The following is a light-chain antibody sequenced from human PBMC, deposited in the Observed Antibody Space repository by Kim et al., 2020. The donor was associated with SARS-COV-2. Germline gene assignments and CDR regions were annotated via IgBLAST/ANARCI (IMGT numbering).Light chain of an antibody. Sequence: TLSASVGDRVTITCRASQSISSWLDWYQQKPGKAPKLLIYKASSLESGVPSRFSGSGSGTEFTLTISSLQPDDFATYYCQQYNSYSFGQGTKLEI. CDR3: QQYNSYS. V-gene: IGKV1-5*03. CDR1: QSISSW. CDR2: KAS. J-gene: IGKJ2*03.